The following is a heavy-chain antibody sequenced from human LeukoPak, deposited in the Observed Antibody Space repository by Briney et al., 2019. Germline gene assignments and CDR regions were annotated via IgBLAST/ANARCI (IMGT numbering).Heavy chain of an antibody. CDR2: IYYSGST. D-gene: IGHD6-19*01. CDR1: GGSISSNNFF. J-gene: IGHJ5*02. V-gene: IGHV4-39*01. Sequence: SETLSLTCTDSGGSISSNNFFWGWIRQPPGKGLEWIGSIYYSGSTYYNPSLKSRVTISVDTSKNQFSLKLSSVTAADTAVYYCARPDSSGWYGGWFDPWGQGTLVTVSS. CDR3: ARPDSSGWYGGWFDP.